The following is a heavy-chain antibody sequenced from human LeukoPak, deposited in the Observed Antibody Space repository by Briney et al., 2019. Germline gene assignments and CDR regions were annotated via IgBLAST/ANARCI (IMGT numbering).Heavy chain of an antibody. CDR1: GYTFTGYY. D-gene: IGHD3-10*01. V-gene: IGHV1-2*02. Sequence: GASVKVSCKASGYTFTGYYMHWVRQAPGQGLEWMGWINPNSGGTNYAQKFQGRVTMTRDTSISTVYMELSRLRSDDTAVYYCARAIPMVRGVIISYYYYGMDVWGQGTTVTVSS. J-gene: IGHJ6*02. CDR2: INPNSGGT. CDR3: ARAIPMVRGVIISYYYYGMDV.